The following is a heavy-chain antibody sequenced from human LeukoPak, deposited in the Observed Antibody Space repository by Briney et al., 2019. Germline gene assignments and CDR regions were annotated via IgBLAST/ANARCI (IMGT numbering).Heavy chain of an antibody. J-gene: IGHJ4*02. CDR1: GGTFSSYA. V-gene: IGHV1-69*05. Sequence: SVKVSCKASGGTFSSYAISWERQAPGQGLEWMGRIIPIFGTANYAQKFQGRVTITTDESTSTAYMELSSLRSEDTAVYYCAVGPYDSSGYYFWGQGTLVTVSS. CDR2: IIPIFGTA. CDR3: AVGPYDSSGYYF. D-gene: IGHD3-22*01.